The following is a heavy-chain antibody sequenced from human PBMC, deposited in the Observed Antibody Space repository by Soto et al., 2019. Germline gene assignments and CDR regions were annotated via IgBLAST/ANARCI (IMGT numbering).Heavy chain of an antibody. V-gene: IGHV1-69*13. Sequence: SVKVSCKASGGTFSSYAISWVRQAPGQGLEWMGGIIPIFGTANYAQKFQGRVTITADESTSTAYMELSSLRSEDTAVYYCAREWRGGYSGYDWGWLHHFDYWG. CDR1: GGTFSSYA. CDR3: AREWRGGYSGYDWGWLHHFDY. D-gene: IGHD5-12*01. CDR2: IIPIFGTA. J-gene: IGHJ4*01.